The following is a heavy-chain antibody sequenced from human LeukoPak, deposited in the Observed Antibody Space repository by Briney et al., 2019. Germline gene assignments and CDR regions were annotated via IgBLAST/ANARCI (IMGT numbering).Heavy chain of an antibody. J-gene: IGHJ4*02. D-gene: IGHD5-12*01. V-gene: IGHV3-48*02. CDR3: ARCIYSTHDSLDY. CDR1: GCSFRSNS. CDR2: ITTSSSTI. Sequence: GGSLRLSCAASGCSFRSNSMNWVRQAPGKGLEWISYITTSSSTIHYADSVKGRFTISRDNAKNSLYLQMNSLRDEDTAVYYCARCIYSTHDSLDYWGRGTLVTVSS.